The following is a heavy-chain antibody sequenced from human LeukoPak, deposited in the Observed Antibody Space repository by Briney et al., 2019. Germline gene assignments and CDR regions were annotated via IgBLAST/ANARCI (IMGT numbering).Heavy chain of an antibody. V-gene: IGHV3-21*01. Sequence: GSLRLSCAASGFTFSSYSMNWVRQAPGKGLEWVSSISSSSSYIYYADSVKGRFTISRDNAKNSLYLQMNSLRAEDTAVYYCARDLELDYDFWSGYYPNWFDPWGRGTLVTVSS. CDR2: ISSSSSYI. CDR3: ARDLELDYDFWSGYYPNWFDP. CDR1: GFTFSSYS. J-gene: IGHJ5*02. D-gene: IGHD3-3*01.